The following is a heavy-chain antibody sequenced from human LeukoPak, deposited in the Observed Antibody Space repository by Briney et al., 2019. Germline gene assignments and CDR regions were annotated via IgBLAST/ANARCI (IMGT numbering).Heavy chain of an antibody. D-gene: IGHD5-24*01. J-gene: IGHJ4*02. CDR1: GVSITNNAYY. V-gene: IGHV4-39*01. Sequence: SETLSLTCNVSGVSITNNAYYWGWIRQPPGKGLEWIGSLYYGGRSYFYNPSLKSRVSISVDSFNNQFSLTLKSLTAADTAVYFCARQTLGYRHLPNCDGFWGQGALITVSS. CDR3: ARQTLGYRHLPNCDGF. CDR2: LYYGGRS.